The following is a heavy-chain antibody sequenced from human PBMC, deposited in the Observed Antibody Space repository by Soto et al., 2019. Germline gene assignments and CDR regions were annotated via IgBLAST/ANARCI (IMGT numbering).Heavy chain of an antibody. CDR1: GFTFDDYG. CDR2: INWDGGST. D-gene: IGHD2-2*01. Sequence: EVQLVESGGGVVRPGGSLRLSCAASGFTFDDYGMSWVRQAPGKGLEWVSGINWDGGSTGYADSVKGRFTISRDNAKNSLYLQMNSLRAEDTALYYCAREDLIVVVPAANEVPPYYYYGMDVWGQGTTVTVSS. CDR3: AREDLIVVVPAANEVPPYYYYGMDV. V-gene: IGHV3-20*04. J-gene: IGHJ6*02.